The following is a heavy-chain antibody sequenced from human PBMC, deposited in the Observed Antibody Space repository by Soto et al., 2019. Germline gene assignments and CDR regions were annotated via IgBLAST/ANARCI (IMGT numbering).Heavy chain of an antibody. CDR1: GYTFTRNW. CDR3: ATPGGRDFNAFGV. CDR2: IFPIDSDT. D-gene: IGHD2-21*02. V-gene: IGHV5-51*01. J-gene: IGHJ3*01. Sequence: GESLKISCKGSGYTFTRNWIGWVRQMPGKGLEWMGIIFPIDSDTRYSPSSQGQVTISADNSISTAYLQWSSLKASDTAIYYCATPGGRDFNAFGVWGQGTMVTVSS.